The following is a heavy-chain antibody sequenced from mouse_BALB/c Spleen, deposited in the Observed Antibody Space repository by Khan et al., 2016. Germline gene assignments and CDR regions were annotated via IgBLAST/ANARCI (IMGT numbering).Heavy chain of an antibody. J-gene: IGHJ2*01. CDR3: ARDYYGSSYFDY. CDR1: GYSITSGYA. D-gene: IGHD1-1*01. V-gene: IGHV3-2*02. CDR2: INYSGTT. Sequence: EVQLQESGPGLVKPSQSLSLTCTVTGYSITSGYAWNWIRQFPGNKLEWMGYINYSGTTSYNPSLKSRISITLDTSKNQFFLQLNSVTTEYTATYYCARDYYGSSYFDYWGQGTPLTVSS.